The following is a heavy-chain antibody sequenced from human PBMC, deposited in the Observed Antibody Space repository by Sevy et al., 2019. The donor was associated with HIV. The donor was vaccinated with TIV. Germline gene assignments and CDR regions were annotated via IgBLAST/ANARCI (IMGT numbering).Heavy chain of an antibody. D-gene: IGHD4-17*01. Sequence: GGSLRLSCAASAFTFSSFGRHWVRQAPGKGLEWVAVIWFDGSNTYYADSVKGRFTISRDIAKNTLHLQMNSLRAEDTAVYYCARDLEFYDSGDYGPAFMPDFWGHGTLVTVSS. CDR2: IWFDGSNT. CDR3: ARDLEFYDSGDYGPAFMPDF. J-gene: IGHJ4*01. CDR1: AFTFSSFG. V-gene: IGHV3-33*01.